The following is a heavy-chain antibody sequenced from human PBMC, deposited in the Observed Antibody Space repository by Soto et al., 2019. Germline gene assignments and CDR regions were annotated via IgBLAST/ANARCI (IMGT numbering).Heavy chain of an antibody. CDR2: IKQDGSET. CDR3: AREGEIAVRATTFDY. J-gene: IGHJ4*02. Sequence: EVQLVESGGGLVQPGGSLRLSCTASGFIFSRFWMSWVRQTPGKGLEWVGNIKQDGSETHYVTSVRGRFTISRDNARNSLYLQMNSLRAEDTAVYYCAREGEIAVRATTFDYWGQGALVTVSS. CDR1: GFIFSRFW. V-gene: IGHV3-7*01. D-gene: IGHD1-26*01.